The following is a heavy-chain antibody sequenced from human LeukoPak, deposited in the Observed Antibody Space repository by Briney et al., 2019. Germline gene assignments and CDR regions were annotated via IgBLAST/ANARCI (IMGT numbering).Heavy chain of an antibody. D-gene: IGHD2-15*01. CDR3: ARGNRMFKGAFDN. J-gene: IGHJ3*02. CDR1: GFTFSTYT. Sequence: PGGSLRLSCAASGFTFSTYTINWVRQAPGKGLEWVSSISSSTSYIYYAGSVKGRFTISRDNAKTSLYLQMSSLRAEDTAVYYCARGNRMFKGAFDNWGQGTMVTVSS. CDR2: ISSSTSYI. V-gene: IGHV3-21*01.